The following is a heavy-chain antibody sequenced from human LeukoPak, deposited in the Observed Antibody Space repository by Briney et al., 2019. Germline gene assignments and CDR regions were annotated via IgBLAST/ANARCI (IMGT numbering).Heavy chain of an antibody. D-gene: IGHD5-18*01. CDR3: ARHGRGYSYGIYYYYMDV. V-gene: IGHV4-4*09. CDR2: IYTSGST. CDR1: GGSISSYY. J-gene: IGHJ6*03. Sequence: SETLSLTCTVSGGSISSYYWSWIRQPPGKGLEWIGYIYTSGSTNYNPSLKSRVTISVDTSKNQFSLKLSSVTAADTAVYYCARHGRGYSYGIYYYYMDVWGKGTTVTVSS.